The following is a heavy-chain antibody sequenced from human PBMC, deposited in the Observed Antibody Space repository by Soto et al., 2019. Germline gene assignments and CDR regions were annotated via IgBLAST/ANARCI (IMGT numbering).Heavy chain of an antibody. CDR1: GYSFFSHW. CDR2: IYPADSET. J-gene: IGHJ4*02. V-gene: IGHV5-51*01. D-gene: IGHD3-22*01. Sequence: LKISCKGSGYSFFSHWIGWVRQMPGKGLEWVGIIYPADSETRYSPSFQGQVTISVDKSINTACLQWSSLKASDTAMYYCARRPWLSGYYDYWGQGTRVPVSS. CDR3: ARRPWLSGYYDY.